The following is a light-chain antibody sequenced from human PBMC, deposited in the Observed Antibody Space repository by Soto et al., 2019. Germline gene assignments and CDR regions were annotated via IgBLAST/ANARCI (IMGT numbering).Light chain of an antibody. V-gene: IGKV1-39*01. J-gene: IGKJ4*01. CDR3: QQYNSYSLT. Sequence: DIQMTQSPSSLSASVGDRVTITCRASQIITTYLNWFQQKPGKPPKLLIYATSTLQSGVPSRFSGSGSGTEFTLTISSLQPDDFATYYCQQYNSYSLTFGGGTKVDIK. CDR2: ATS. CDR1: QIITTY.